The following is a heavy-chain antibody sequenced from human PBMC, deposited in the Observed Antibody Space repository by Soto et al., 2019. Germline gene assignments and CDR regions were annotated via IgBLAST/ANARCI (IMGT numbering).Heavy chain of an antibody. V-gene: IGHV3-74*01. CDR1: GFTFSSYW. CDR3: ARDFRPTDYYYYYGMDV. J-gene: IGHJ6*02. Sequence: PGGSLRLSCAASGFTFSSYWMHWVRQAPGKGMVWVSRLNSDGSSTSYAASVKGRFTISRDNAKNTLYLQMNSLRAEDTAVYYCARDFRPTDYYYYYGMDVWGQGTTVTVSS. CDR2: LNSDGSST.